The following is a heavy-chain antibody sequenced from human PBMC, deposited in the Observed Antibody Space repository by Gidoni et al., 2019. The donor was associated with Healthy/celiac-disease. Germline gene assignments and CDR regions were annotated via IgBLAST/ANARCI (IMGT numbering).Heavy chain of an antibody. CDR3: ARGCRVVVPAAMAYYYYMDV. D-gene: IGHD2-2*01. CDR2: INHSGST. V-gene: IGHV4-34*01. J-gene: IGHJ6*03. Sequence: QVQLQQWGAGLLKPSETLSLTCAVYGGSFSGYYWSWIRQPPGKGLEWIGEINHSGSTKYNPSLKSRVTISVDTSKNQFSLKLSSVTAADTAVYYCARGCRVVVPAAMAYYYYMDVWGKGTTVTVSS. CDR1: GGSFSGYY.